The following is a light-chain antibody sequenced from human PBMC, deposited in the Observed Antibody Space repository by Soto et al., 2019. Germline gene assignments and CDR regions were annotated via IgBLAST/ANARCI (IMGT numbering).Light chain of an antibody. CDR3: CSDAVSRRV. CDR1: SSDVGSYNP. CDR2: EGS. J-gene: IGLJ1*01. Sequence: QSALTQPASVSGSPGQSITISRTGTSSDVGSYNPVSWYQQHPGKAPKLMIYEGSKRPSGVSNRFSGSKSGNTASLTISGLQAEFEADSYSCSDAVSRRVFRPGTKVTV. V-gene: IGLV2-23*01.